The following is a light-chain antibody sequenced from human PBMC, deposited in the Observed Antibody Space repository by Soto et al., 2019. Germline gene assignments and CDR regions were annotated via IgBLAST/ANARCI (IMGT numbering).Light chain of an antibody. CDR2: SNG. CDR3: AAWDDSLNGHWV. J-gene: IGLJ3*02. CDR1: GSNIGSNT. Sequence: QSVLTQPPSASGTPGQRVTISCSGSGSNIGSNTVNWYQQLPGTAPKLLIYSNGQRPSGVPYRFSGSKSGTSASLAISGLQSEDEADYYCAAWDDSLNGHWVFGGGTKLTVL. V-gene: IGLV1-44*01.